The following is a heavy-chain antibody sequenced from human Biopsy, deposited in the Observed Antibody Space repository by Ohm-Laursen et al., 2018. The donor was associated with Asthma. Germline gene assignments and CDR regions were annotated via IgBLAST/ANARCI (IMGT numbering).Heavy chain of an antibody. D-gene: IGHD1-1*01. CDR2: ISKDASTQ. J-gene: IGHJ3*02. CDR1: GFSFSNFA. V-gene: IGHV3-30*01. Sequence: SLRLSCTASGFSFSNFAIHWVRQAPGKGLEWVGVISKDASTQDYADSVKGRFIMARDNSKNTLDLQMNSLREEDTAVYYCVRDGTDDAFDIWGQGTVVSVSS. CDR3: VRDGTDDAFDI.